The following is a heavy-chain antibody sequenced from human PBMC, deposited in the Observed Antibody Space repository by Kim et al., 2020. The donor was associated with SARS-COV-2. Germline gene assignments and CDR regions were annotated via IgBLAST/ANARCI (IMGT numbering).Heavy chain of an antibody. V-gene: IGHV1-69*01. Sequence: KCQGRVTITANESTSTAYMELSSLRSEDTAVYYCAREGWKLLPGCYGMDVWGQGTTVTVSS. CDR3: AREGWKLLPGCYGMDV. D-gene: IGHD1-26*01. J-gene: IGHJ6*02.